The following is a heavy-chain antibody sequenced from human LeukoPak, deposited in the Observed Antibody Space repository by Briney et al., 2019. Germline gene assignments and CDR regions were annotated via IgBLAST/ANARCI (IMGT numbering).Heavy chain of an antibody. CDR3: ARGGYGSGWDYMDV. V-gene: IGHV4-59*01. Sequence: SETLSLTCTVAGGSISSYYWSWIRQPPGKGLEWIGYIYYSGSTNYNPSLKSRVTISVDTSKNQFSLQLSSVTAADTAVYYCARGGYGSGWDYMDVWGKGTTVTVSS. CDR2: IYYSGST. D-gene: IGHD3-10*01. CDR1: GGSISSYY. J-gene: IGHJ6*03.